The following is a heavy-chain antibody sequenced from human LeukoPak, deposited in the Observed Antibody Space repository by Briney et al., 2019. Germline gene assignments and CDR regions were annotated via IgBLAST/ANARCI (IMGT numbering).Heavy chain of an antibody. CDR1: GYTFTSYD. Sequence: ASVKVSCKASGYTFTSYDINWVRQATGQGLEWMGWMNPNSGNTGYAQKFQGRVTITRNTSISTAYMELSSLRSEDTAVYYCARASSDLYYYYYMDVWGKGTTVTVSS. J-gene: IGHJ6*03. V-gene: IGHV1-8*03. CDR3: ARASSDLYYYYYMDV. CDR2: MNPNSGNT. D-gene: IGHD2-21*02.